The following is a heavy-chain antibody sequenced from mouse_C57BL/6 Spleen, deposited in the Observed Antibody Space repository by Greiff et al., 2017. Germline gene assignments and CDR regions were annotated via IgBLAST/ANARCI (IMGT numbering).Heavy chain of an antibody. CDR3: ASGVSRWGGFDY. Sequence: QVQLQQPGAELVRPGSSVKLSCKASGYTFTSYWMHWVKQRPIQGLEWIGNIDPSDSETHYNQKFKDKATLTVDKSSSTAYMQLSSLTSEDSAVYYCASGVSRWGGFDYWGQGTTLTVSS. CDR2: IDPSDSET. J-gene: IGHJ2*01. V-gene: IGHV1-52*01. CDR1: GYTFTSYW. D-gene: IGHD1-1*01.